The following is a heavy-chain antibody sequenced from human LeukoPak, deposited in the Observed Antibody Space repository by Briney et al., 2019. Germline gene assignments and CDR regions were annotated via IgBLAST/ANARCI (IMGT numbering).Heavy chain of an antibody. CDR1: GGSITSSNYY. D-gene: IGHD3-10*01. V-gene: IGHV4-39*01. J-gene: IGHJ4*02. CDR3: VYYYGSGSVEY. CDR2: FYCSGST. Sequence: PSETLSLTCTVSGGSITSSNYYWGWTRQPPGKGLEWLGSFYCSGSTNYNPSLKSRVTISVATSKNQFSLKLSSVTAADTAVYYCVYYYGSGSVEYWGQGTLVTVSS.